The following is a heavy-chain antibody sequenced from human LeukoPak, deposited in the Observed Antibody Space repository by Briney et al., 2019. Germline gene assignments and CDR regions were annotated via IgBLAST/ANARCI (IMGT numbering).Heavy chain of an antibody. CDR3: ARTSAYGSSWHSY. V-gene: IGHV1-18*01. J-gene: IGHJ4*02. D-gene: IGHD6-13*01. Sequence: PEASVKVSCKASGYTFTSYAISWLRQAPGQGPEWMGWISAYNDNTHHAQNFQGRVTMTTDTSTSTAYMDLRSLRSDDTAVYFCARTSAYGSSWHSYWGQGTLVTVSS. CDR2: ISAYNDNT. CDR1: GYTFTSYA.